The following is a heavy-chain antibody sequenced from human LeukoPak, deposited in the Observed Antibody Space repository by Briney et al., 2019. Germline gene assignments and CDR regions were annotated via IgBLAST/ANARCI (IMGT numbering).Heavy chain of an antibody. D-gene: IGHD2-15*01. CDR1: GFSLSTSGVG. V-gene: IGHV2-5*01. CDR3: AHRSPSSPRTLDY. Sequence: SGPTLAKPTQTLTLTCTFSGFSLSTSGVGLGWIRHPPGKALDSLALIYCNDDKRYSPSLKIRLAITKDTSKNPEDITMNNMDPVATATYYCAHRSPSSPRTLDYWGQGTLVTVSS. J-gene: IGHJ4*02. CDR2: IYCNDDK.